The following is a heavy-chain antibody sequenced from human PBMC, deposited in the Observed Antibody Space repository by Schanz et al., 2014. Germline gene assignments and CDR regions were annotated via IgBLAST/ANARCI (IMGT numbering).Heavy chain of an antibody. V-gene: IGHV1-2*06. CDR2: INPNSGAT. J-gene: IGHJ4*02. CDR3: ARGLVRYFAY. CDR1: GYNFNMYG. Sequence: QVQLVQSGGDVKKPGTSVTVSCKTSGYNFNMYGISWVRQVPGQGLEWMGQINPNSGATIYAQNFQGRVTMTRDTSISTAYMELSRLRSDDTAVYYCARGLVRYFAYWGQGTLVTVSS. D-gene: IGHD2-8*02.